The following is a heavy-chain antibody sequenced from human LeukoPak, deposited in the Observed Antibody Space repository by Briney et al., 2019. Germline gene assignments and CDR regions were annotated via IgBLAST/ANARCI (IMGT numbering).Heavy chain of an antibody. J-gene: IGHJ4*02. V-gene: IGHV1-18*01. CDR1: GYTFTSYG. D-gene: IGHD3-22*01. Sequence: ASVKVSCKASGYTFTSYGISWVRQAAGQGLEWRGWISAYNGNTNYAQKLQGRVTMTTDTSTSTAYMELRSLRSDDTAVYYSARDRWDSSGQVVDYWGQGTLVTVSS. CDR2: ISAYNGNT. CDR3: ARDRWDSSGQVVDY.